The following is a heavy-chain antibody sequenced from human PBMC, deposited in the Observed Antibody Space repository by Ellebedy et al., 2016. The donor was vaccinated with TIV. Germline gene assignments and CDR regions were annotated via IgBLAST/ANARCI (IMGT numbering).Heavy chain of an antibody. V-gene: IGHV3-48*02. D-gene: IGHD1/OR15-1a*01. J-gene: IGHJ4*02. Sequence: GGSLRLSXEASGSTPGRYALTWAPQAPGKGLEWVSYICISSSTIPYAESVKGRFTIPRDNAKNSLYLQMNSLRDEDTAVYYGAGDPSSGNNGYYYLNYWGQGTLVTVSS. CDR2: ICISSSTI. CDR3: AGDPSSGNNGYYYLNY. CDR1: GSTPGRYA.